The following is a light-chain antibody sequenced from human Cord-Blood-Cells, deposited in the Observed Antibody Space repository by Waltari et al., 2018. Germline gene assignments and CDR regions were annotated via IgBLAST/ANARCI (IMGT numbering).Light chain of an antibody. J-gene: IGKJ1*01. Sequence: DIQMTQSTSSLSACVGDRVTITCRASQSISSYLNWYQQKPGKAPKLLIYAASSLQSGVPSRFSGSGSGTDFTLTISSLQPEDFATYYCQQSYSTPPWTFGQGTKVEIK. V-gene: IGKV1-39*01. CDR2: AAS. CDR1: QSISSY. CDR3: QQSYSTPPWT.